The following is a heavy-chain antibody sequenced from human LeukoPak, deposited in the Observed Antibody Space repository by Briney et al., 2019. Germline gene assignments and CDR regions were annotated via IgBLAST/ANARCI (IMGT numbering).Heavy chain of an antibody. V-gene: IGHV3-23*01. CDR1: GFTFSSYV. CDR3: GKGGGEWFGELNYYYNGMDV. Sequence: GGSLRLSCAASGFTFSSYVMSWVRQAPGKGLQWVSAISASGDSMYYIDSVKGRFTISRDNSKNTLYVQMNSLNAEDMAVYYCGKGGGEWFGELNYYYNGMDVWGQGTTVTVSS. J-gene: IGHJ6*02. D-gene: IGHD3-10*01. CDR2: ISASGDSM.